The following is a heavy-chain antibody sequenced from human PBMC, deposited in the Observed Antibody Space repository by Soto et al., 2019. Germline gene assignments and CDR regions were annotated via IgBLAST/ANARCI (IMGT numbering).Heavy chain of an antibody. J-gene: IGHJ3*02. Sequence: QVQLQESGPGLVKPSQTLSLTCTVSGGSINFSANYWSWIRQHPGKGLEWIGYIFYSGTTYYSPSLKGRVTMSVDTSENQFSLRLSSVTAADTAVYYCARVSGNAFYIWGQGTVVTVSS. CDR3: ARVSGNAFYI. CDR2: IFYSGTT. V-gene: IGHV4-31*03. CDR1: GGSINFSANY.